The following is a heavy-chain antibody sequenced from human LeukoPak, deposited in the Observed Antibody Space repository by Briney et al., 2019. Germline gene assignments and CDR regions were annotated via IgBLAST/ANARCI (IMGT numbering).Heavy chain of an antibody. V-gene: IGHV1-18*01. CDR2: ISAYNGNT. J-gene: IGHJ6*02. CDR3: ARDGTGYLSGGMDV. CDR1: GYTFTSYG. D-gene: IGHD3/OR15-3a*01. Sequence: ASVKVSCKASGYTFTSYGISWVRQAPGQGLEWMGWISAYNGNTNYAQKLQGKVTMTTDTSTSAAYMELRSLRSDDTAVYYCARDGTGYLSGGMDVWGQGTTVTVSS.